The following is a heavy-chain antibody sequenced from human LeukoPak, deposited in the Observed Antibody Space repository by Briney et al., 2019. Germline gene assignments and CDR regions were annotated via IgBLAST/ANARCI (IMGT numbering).Heavy chain of an antibody. D-gene: IGHD3-22*01. CDR3: ARDHDSSAYFQH. Sequence: SQTLSLTCTVSGGSINSGGYYWSWIRQHPGKGLEWIGYIYYSGSTYYSPSLKSRVTISVDTSKNQFSLKLSSVTAADTAVYYCARDHDSSAYFQHWGQGTLVTVSS. CDR1: GGSINSGGYY. J-gene: IGHJ1*01. CDR2: IYYSGST. V-gene: IGHV4-31*03.